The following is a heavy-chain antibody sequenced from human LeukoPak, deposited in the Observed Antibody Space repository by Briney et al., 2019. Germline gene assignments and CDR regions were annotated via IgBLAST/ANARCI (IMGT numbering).Heavy chain of an antibody. CDR1: GFTFSDYY. CDR2: ISSSGSTI. J-gene: IGHJ6*03. Sequence: ETGGSLRLSCAASGFTFSDYYMSWLRQAPGKGLEWVSYISSSGSTIYYADSVKGRFTISRDNAKNSLYLQMNSLRAEDTAVYYCARILTDHYYYYYMDVWGKGTTVTVSS. V-gene: IGHV3-11*04. CDR3: ARILTDHYYYYYMDV.